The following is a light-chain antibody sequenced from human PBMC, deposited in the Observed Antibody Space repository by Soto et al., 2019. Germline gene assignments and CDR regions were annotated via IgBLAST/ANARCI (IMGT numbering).Light chain of an antibody. CDR1: SSNIGAGYD. J-gene: IGLJ3*02. CDR2: GNS. CDR3: QSYDSSLSAL. V-gene: IGLV1-40*01. Sequence: QPVLTQPPSVSGAPGQRVTISCTGSSSNIGAGYDVHWYQQLPGTAPKLLIYGNSNRPSGVPDRFSGSKSGTSASLAITGLQAEDEADYDCQSYDSSLSALFGGGTKVTVL.